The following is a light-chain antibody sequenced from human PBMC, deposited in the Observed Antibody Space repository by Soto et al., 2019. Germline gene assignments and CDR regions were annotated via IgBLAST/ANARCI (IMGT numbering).Light chain of an antibody. CDR3: QQINSYPIT. CDR2: AAS. Sequence: DIQLTQSPSFLSASVGDRVTITCRASQGINSYLAWYQQKPGKVPKLLIHAASTLQSGVPSRFSGSGSGTEFTLTISSLQPEDFATYYCQQINSYPITFGQGTRLEI. CDR1: QGINSY. J-gene: IGKJ5*01. V-gene: IGKV1-9*01.